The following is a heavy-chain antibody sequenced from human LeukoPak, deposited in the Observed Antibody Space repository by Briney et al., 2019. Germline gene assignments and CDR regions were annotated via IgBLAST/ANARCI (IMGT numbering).Heavy chain of an antibody. CDR2: INHSGST. J-gene: IGHJ4*02. CDR3: ARDQLGYCSSTSCYAKPAPFDY. D-gene: IGHD2-2*01. Sequence: SETLSLTCTVSGGSISSSSYYWGWIRQPPGKGLEWIGEINHSGSTNYNPSLKSRVTISVDTSKNQFSLKLSSVTAADTAVYYCARDQLGYCSSTSCYAKPAPFDYWGQGTLVTVSS. V-gene: IGHV4-39*07. CDR1: GGSISSSSYY.